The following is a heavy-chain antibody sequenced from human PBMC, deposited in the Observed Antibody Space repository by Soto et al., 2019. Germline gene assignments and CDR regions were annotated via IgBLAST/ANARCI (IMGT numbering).Heavy chain of an antibody. CDR3: ARARGWNIVIIPAASDY. J-gene: IGHJ4*02. CDR2: INQDGSEK. V-gene: IGHV3-7*01. CDR1: GFTFSTYW. Sequence: EVQLVESGGGLVQPGGSLRLSCAASGFTFSTYWMSWVRQAPGKGLEWVANINQDGSEKYYVDSVKGRFTNSRDNAKNSLYLPMTSLRADDTAVYYCARARGWNIVIIPAASDYWGQGTLVTVSP. D-gene: IGHD2-2*01.